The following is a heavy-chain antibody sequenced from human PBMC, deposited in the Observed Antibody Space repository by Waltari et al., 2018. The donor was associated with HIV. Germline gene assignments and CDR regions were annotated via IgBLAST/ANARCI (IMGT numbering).Heavy chain of an antibody. D-gene: IGHD4-4*01. J-gene: IGHJ6*02. V-gene: IGHV3-53*01. CDR3: ARDRSQYYGMDV. Sequence: EVQVVESGGGLIQSGGSLRLSCVASGFNVSGNYMPWVRQAPGKGLEWVSVIYSGGSRYYADSVKGRFTISRDSAKNTVYLQMNSLRVEDTAKYYCARDRSQYYGMDVWGQGTAVTVSS. CDR1: GFNVSGNY. CDR2: IYSGGSR.